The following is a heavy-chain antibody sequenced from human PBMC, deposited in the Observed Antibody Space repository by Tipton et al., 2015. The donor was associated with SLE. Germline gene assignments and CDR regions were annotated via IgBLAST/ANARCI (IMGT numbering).Heavy chain of an antibody. V-gene: IGHV4-38-2*01. Sequence: TLSLTCAVFGDSISSGYYWAWIRQPPGKGLEWIGEINHSGSTNYNPSLKSRVTISADTSKNQFSLKLSSVTAADTAVYYCARHLDGTYGSHAFDIWGQGTMVTVSS. D-gene: IGHD1-26*01. J-gene: IGHJ3*02. CDR1: GDSISSGYY. CDR3: ARHLDGTYGSHAFDI. CDR2: INHSGST.